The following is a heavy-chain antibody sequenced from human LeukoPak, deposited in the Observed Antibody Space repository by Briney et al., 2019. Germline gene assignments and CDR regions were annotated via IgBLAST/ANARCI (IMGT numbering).Heavy chain of an antibody. D-gene: IGHD3-10*01. V-gene: IGHV3-21*01. Sequence: GGSLRLSCAASGFTFSSYSMNWVRQAPGKGLEWVSSISSSSSYIYYADSVKGRFTISRDNAKNSLYLQMNSLSAEDTAVYYCARARRGVSPNLDYWGQGTLATVSS. CDR3: ARARRGVSPNLDY. CDR2: ISSSSSYI. J-gene: IGHJ4*02. CDR1: GFTFSSYS.